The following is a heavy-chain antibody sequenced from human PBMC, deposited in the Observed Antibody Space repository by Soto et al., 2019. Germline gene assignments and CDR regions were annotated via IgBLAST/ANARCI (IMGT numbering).Heavy chain of an antibody. J-gene: IGHJ4*03. D-gene: IGHD3-10*01. CDR2: INPTGGRA. CDR1: GYTFTNYY. V-gene: IGHV1-46*03. Sequence: ASVKVSCKASGYTFTNYYIHWVRQAPGQGLEWMGVINPTGGRASYAPKFQGRVTLTRDTSTSTAYMELSSLRSDDTAVYFCSRLTTMVREINDDPFDFWGQGPLVTVSS. CDR3: SRLTTMVREINDDPFDF.